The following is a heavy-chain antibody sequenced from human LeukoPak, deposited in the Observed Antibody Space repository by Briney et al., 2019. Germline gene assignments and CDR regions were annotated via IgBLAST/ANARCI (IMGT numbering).Heavy chain of an antibody. Sequence: GGSLRLSCAASGFTFCSYEMNWVRQAPGKGLEWVSYISSSGSTIYYADSVKGRFTISRDNAKNSLHLQMNSLRAEDTAVYYCARDEAGMDVWGQGTTVTVSS. J-gene: IGHJ6*02. V-gene: IGHV3-48*03. CDR2: ISSSGSTI. CDR1: GFTFCSYE. CDR3: ARDEAGMDV.